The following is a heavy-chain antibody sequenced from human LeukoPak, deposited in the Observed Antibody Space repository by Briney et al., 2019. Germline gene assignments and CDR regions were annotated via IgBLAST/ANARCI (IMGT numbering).Heavy chain of an antibody. J-gene: IGHJ4*02. CDR1: GFTFSTYW. Sequence: GGSLRLSCAASGFTFSTYWMHWVRQVPGKGLVWVSRVRTDGSSTTYADSVKGRFTISRDNAKNTLYLQMDSLRAEDTAVYYCARLRVLAASTSGFDYWGQGTLVTVSS. CDR2: VRTDGSST. D-gene: IGHD5-12*01. V-gene: IGHV3-74*01. CDR3: ARLRVLAASTSGFDY.